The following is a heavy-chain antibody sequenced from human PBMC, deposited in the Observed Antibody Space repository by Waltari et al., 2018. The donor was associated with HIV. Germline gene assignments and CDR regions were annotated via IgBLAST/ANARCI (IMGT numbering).Heavy chain of an antibody. CDR3: ARVPQGRLGELSTYYFDY. Sequence: QVQLVQSGAVVKKPGASVKVSCKTSGYTFSDNYIHWMRQAPGQGPEWMGLINPNIGGTNYAQRFQDRVTLTRDTHISTVFMDLSRLASDDTAVYYCARVPQGRLGELSTYYFDYWGQGSLVIVSS. V-gene: IGHV1-2*02. CDR2: INPNIGGT. CDR1: GYTFSDNY. D-gene: IGHD3-16*01. J-gene: IGHJ4*02.